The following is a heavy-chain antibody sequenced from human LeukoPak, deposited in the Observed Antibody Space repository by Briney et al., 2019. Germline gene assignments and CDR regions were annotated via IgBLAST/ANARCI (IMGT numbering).Heavy chain of an antibody. J-gene: IGHJ6*03. Sequence: GESLKISCKGSGYSFTSYWIGWVRQMPGKGEEWMVIIYPGDSDTRDSPSFQGQVTISADKSISTAYLQWSSLKASDTATYYCARLGYCSSTSCLYYYYYYMDVWGKGTTVTVSS. CDR3: ARLGYCSSTSCLYYYYYYMDV. V-gene: IGHV5-51*01. CDR1: GYSFTSYW. D-gene: IGHD2-2*01. CDR2: IYPGDSDT.